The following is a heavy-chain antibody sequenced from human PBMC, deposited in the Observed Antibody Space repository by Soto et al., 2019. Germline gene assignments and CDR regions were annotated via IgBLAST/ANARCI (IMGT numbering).Heavy chain of an antibody. V-gene: IGHV1-46*01. CDR2: IDPSGGVT. D-gene: IGHD3-16*01. Sequence: QVQLIQFGAEVKKPGASVKVSCRASGYTFTKFHIHWVRQAPGQGLEWMGMIDPSGGVTRDAQRFQGRITMTSDTSTSSVYMELRGLISEDTAVYYCERDVIGHDNYETIGYYFDHWGPGTLVTVSS. J-gene: IGHJ4*02. CDR1: GYTFTKFH. CDR3: ERDVIGHDNYETIGYYFDH.